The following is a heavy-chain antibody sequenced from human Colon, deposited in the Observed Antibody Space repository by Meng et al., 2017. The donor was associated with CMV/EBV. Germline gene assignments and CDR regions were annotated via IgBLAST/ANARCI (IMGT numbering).Heavy chain of an antibody. Sequence: GESLKISCAASGFIFSDHRLDWIRQAPGKGLEWVARIRHKASSYSTEYAASVKGRFTVARDDSKNSLYLQMSSLKTEDTAVYDCARDGGRYDFGDYWGQGTLVTVSS. CDR2: IRHKASSYST. CDR3: ARDGGRYDFGDY. V-gene: IGHV3-72*01. CDR1: GFIFSDHR. J-gene: IGHJ4*02. D-gene: IGHD1-1*01.